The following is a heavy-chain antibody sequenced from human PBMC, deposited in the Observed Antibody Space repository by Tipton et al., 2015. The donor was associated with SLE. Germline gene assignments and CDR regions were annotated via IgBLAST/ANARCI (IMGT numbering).Heavy chain of an antibody. CDR3: AKDFDGYNGFDF. D-gene: IGHD5-24*01. V-gene: IGHV3-9*01. CDR2: LNWNSGDI. J-gene: IGHJ4*02. CDR1: GFIFDDYA. Sequence: SLRLSRAASGFIFDDYAMHWVRQAPGKGLEWVSGLNWNSGDIGYADSVKGRFTISRDNAKNTLYLQMNSLRPEDTALYYCAKDFDGYNGFDFWGQGTLVTVSS.